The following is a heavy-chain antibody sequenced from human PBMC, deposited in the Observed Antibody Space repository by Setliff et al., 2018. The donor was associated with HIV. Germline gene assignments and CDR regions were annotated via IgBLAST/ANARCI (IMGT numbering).Heavy chain of an antibody. CDR2: IYHSGST. V-gene: IGHV4-38-2*02. CDR1: GYSISSGYY. D-gene: IGHD6-6*01. CDR3: ARFSTSSGGTFDY. J-gene: IGHJ4*02. Sequence: ASETLSLTCTVSGYSISSGYYWGWIRQPPGKGLEWIGNIYHSGSTYYNPSLKSRVTISVDTSKNQFSLKLTSVTAADTAVYYCARFSTSSGGTFDYWGQGTQVTVSS.